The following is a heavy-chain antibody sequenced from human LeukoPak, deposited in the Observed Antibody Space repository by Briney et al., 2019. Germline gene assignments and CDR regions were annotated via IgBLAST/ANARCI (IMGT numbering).Heavy chain of an antibody. CDR2: VYHSGSA. Sequence: SETLSLACAVSGASIISINWWSWVRQPPGKGLEWIGEVYHSGSANYNPSLRSRVTMSVDKSKNQFSLRLNSMTAADTAVYFCLYGGNSGDWVYWGQGTLVTVSS. J-gene: IGHJ4*02. V-gene: IGHV4-4*02. CDR3: LYGGNSGDWVY. D-gene: IGHD4-23*01. CDR1: GASIISINW.